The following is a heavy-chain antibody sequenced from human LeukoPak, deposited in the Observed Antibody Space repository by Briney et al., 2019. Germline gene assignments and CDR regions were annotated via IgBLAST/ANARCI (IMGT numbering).Heavy chain of an antibody. D-gene: IGHD3-22*01. CDR1: GYSFTSYW. V-gene: IGHV5-51*01. CDR2: IYPGDSDT. J-gene: IGHJ4*02. Sequence: GESLKISCKGSGYSFTSYWIGWVRHMPGKGLEWMGIIYPGDSDTRYSPSFQGQVTISADKSISTAYLQWSSLKASDTAMYYCARAYYYDSSGYLYYFDYWGQETLVTVSS. CDR3: ARAYYYDSSGYLYYFDY.